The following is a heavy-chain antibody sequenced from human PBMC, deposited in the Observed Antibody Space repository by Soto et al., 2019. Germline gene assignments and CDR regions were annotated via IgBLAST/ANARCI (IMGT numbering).Heavy chain of an antibody. CDR1: GDSISNLDYF. V-gene: IGHV4-30-4*01. CDR3: ARGRYCLTGRCFPNWFDS. D-gene: IGHD7-27*01. Sequence: SETLSLTCSVSGDSISNLDYFWAWIRQPPGQALEYIGYIYKSATTYYNPSFESRVAISVDTSKSQFSLNVTSVAAADTAVYFCARGRYCLTGRCFPNWFDSWGPGALVTVSS. J-gene: IGHJ5*01. CDR2: IYKSATT.